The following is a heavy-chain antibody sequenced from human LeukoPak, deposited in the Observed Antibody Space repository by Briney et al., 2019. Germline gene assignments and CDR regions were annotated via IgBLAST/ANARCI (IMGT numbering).Heavy chain of an antibody. CDR3: ARDLGRLRYYFDY. CDR1: GGSINSYY. CDR2: MDYSGST. V-gene: IGHV4-59*01. J-gene: IGHJ4*02. D-gene: IGHD3-16*01. Sequence: PSETLSLTCTVSGGSINSYYWSWIRQPPGKGLEWIGYMDYSGSTNYNPSLKSRVTISLDTSKKQFSLKLSSVTAADTALYYCARDLGRLRYYFDYWGQGTLVTVSS.